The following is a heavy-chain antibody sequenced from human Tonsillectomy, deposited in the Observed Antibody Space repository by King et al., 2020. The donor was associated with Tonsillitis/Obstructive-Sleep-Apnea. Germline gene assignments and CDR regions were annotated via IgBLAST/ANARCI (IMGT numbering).Heavy chain of an antibody. CDR1: GFTFSDYY. CDR3: ASGGSRYDYIWGSYRSKFDY. Sequence: VQLVESGGGLVKPGGSLRLSCAASGFTFSDYYMSWIRQAPGKGLEWGSYISSSSSYTNYADSVKGRFTISRDNAKNSRYLQMNSLRAEDTAGYYCASGGSRYDYIWGSYRSKFDYWGQGTLVTVSS. D-gene: IGHD3-16*02. J-gene: IGHJ4*02. V-gene: IGHV3-11*05. CDR2: ISSSSSYT.